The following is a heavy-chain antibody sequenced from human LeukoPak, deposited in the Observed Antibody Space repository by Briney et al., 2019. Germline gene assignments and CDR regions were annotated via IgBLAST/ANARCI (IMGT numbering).Heavy chain of an antibody. J-gene: IGHJ4*02. Sequence: PSETLSLTCTVSGGSISSYYWSWIRQPPGKGLEWIGYIYYSGSANYNPSLKSRVTISVDTSKNQFSLKLSSVTAADTAVYYCARGPYCGGDCYFGYWGQGMMVTVSS. CDR2: IYYSGSA. CDR3: ARGPYCGGDCYFGY. V-gene: IGHV4-59*12. CDR1: GGSISSYY. D-gene: IGHD2-21*02.